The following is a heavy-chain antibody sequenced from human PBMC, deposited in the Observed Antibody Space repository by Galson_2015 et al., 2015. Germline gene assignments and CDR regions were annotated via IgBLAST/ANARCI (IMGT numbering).Heavy chain of an antibody. CDR1: GGTFSSYT. J-gene: IGHJ4*02. D-gene: IGHD3-10*01. CDR3: ARALSDYGSGSYYPGDY. CDR2: IIPILGIA. V-gene: IGHV1-69*02. Sequence: SVKVSCKASGGTFSSYTISWVRQAPGQGLEWMGRIIPILGIANYAQKFQGRVTITADKSTSTAYMELSSLRSEDTAVYYCARALSDYGSGSYYPGDYWGQGTLVTVSS.